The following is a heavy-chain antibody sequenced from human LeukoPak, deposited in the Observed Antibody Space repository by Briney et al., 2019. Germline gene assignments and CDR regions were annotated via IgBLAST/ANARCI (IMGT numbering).Heavy chain of an antibody. V-gene: IGHV4-39*01. J-gene: IGHJ3*02. D-gene: IGHD3-10*01. CDR3: ARRFRDWGSGSPMGFDI. CDR1: GGSISSGDYY. Sequence: SETLSLTCTVSGGSISSGDYYWSWIRQPPGKGLEWIGYIYYSGSTYYNPSLKSRVTISVDTSKNQFSLKLSSVTAADTAVYYCARRFRDWGSGSPMGFDIWGQGTMVTVSS. CDR2: IYYSGST.